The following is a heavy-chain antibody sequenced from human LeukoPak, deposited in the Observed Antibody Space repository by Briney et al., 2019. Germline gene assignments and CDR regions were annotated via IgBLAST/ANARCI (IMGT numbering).Heavy chain of an antibody. V-gene: IGHV3-48*04. CDR2: ISGSGSSV. CDR1: GFTFSSYS. Sequence: GGSLRLSCAASGFTFSSYSMNWVRQAPGEGLEWISYISGSGSSVKYADSVKGRLTISRDNAKNSLYLQMDSLRAEDTAIYYCTTDHVGATVEFDSWGQGTLVTVSS. J-gene: IGHJ4*02. D-gene: IGHD1-26*01. CDR3: TTDHVGATVEFDS.